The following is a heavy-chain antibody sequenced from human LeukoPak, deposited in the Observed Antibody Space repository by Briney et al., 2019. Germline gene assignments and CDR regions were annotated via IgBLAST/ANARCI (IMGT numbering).Heavy chain of an antibody. CDR1: GGSFSGYY. Sequence: SETLSLTCAVYGGSFSGYYWSWIRQPPGKGQEWIGEINHSGSTNYNPSLKSRVTISVDTSKNQFSLKLSSVTAADTAVYYCARGLTRNFDYWGQGTLVTVSS. V-gene: IGHV4-34*01. J-gene: IGHJ4*02. CDR3: ARGLTRNFDY. CDR2: INHSGST.